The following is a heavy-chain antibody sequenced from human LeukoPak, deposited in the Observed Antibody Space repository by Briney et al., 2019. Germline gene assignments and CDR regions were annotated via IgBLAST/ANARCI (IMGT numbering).Heavy chain of an antibody. Sequence: SETLSLTCPVSGGSISSYYWSWIRQPAGKGLEWIGRIYTSGSTNYNPSLKSRVTMSVDTSKNQFSLKLSSVTAADTAVYYCARDHPPGDGYNSWYFDYWGQGTLVTVSS. CDR2: IYTSGST. CDR3: ARDHPPGDGYNSWYFDY. D-gene: IGHD5-24*01. J-gene: IGHJ4*02. V-gene: IGHV4-4*07. CDR1: GGSISSYY.